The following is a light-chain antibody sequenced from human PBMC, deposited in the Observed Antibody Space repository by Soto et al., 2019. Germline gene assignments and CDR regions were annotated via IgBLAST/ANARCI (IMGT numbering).Light chain of an antibody. CDR2: EGG. V-gene: IGLV2-23*01. J-gene: IGLJ2*01. Sequence: QSALTQPASVSGSPGQSITISCTATPSDVGSYNLVSWYQQHPGKAPRLMIYEGGKRPSGVPNRFSGSKSGNTASLTISGLQAEDEADYYCCSYAGGRNVAFGGGTKVTVL. CDR1: PSDVGSYNL. CDR3: CSYAGGRNVA.